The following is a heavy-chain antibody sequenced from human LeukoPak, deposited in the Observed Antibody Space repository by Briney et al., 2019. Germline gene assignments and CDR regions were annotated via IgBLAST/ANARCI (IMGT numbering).Heavy chain of an antibody. CDR2: ISSSSTYI. V-gene: IGHV3-21*01. Sequence: KPGGSLRLSCAASGFTFSSYNMNWVRQAPGKGLEWVSSISSSSTYINYADSVKGRFTISRDNAKDSLYLQMNSLRVEDTAVYYCARQQYYDYSGYYARALDYWGQGTLVTVSS. D-gene: IGHD3-22*01. CDR3: ARQQYYDYSGYYARALDY. J-gene: IGHJ4*02. CDR1: GFTFSSYN.